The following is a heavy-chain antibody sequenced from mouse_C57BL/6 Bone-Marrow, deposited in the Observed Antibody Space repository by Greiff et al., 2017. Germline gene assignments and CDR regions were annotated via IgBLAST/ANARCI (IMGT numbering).Heavy chain of an antibody. CDR3: TRHGALRSWFAY. V-gene: IGHV1-62-2*01. Sequence: VKLMESGAELVIPGASVKLSCKASGYTFTEYTIHWVKQRSGQGLEWIGWLYPGSGSIKYNEKFKDKATLTADKSSSTVYMELSRLTSEDSAVYFCTRHGALRSWFAYWGQGTLVTVSA. CDR1: GYTFTEYT. CDR2: LYPGSGSI. J-gene: IGHJ3*01.